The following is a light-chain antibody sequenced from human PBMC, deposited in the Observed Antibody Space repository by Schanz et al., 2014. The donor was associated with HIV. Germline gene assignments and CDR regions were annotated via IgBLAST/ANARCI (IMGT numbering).Light chain of an antibody. Sequence: SALTQPRSVSGSPGQSITISCTGTSSDIGAFNFLSWYQHHPGKAPKVMIYEVSKRPSGVPDRFSGSKSGNTASLTISGLQAEDEADYYCSSYTGSSSVIFGGGTKLTAL. CDR2: EVS. V-gene: IGLV2-11*01. CDR3: SSYTGSSSVI. J-gene: IGLJ2*01. CDR1: SSDIGAFNF.